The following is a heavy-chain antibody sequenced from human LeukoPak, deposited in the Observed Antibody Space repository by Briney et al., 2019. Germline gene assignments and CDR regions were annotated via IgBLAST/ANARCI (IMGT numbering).Heavy chain of an antibody. CDR3: ARDSDSREYIQH. CDR1: GGSISSDY. V-gene: IGHV4-59*01. Sequence: SETLSLTCTVSGGSISSDYWSWIRQPPGKGLEWIGFIYYSGNTNYNPSLKSRVTISVDTSKNQFSLKLTSVTAADTAVYYCARDSDSREYIQHWGQGTLVTVSS. J-gene: IGHJ1*01. CDR2: IYYSGNT. D-gene: IGHD2-15*01.